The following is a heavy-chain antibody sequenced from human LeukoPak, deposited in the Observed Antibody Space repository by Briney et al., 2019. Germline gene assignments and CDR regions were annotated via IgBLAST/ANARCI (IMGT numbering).Heavy chain of an antibody. CDR1: GYTFTGYY. J-gene: IGHJ5*02. Sequence: ASVKVSCKASGYTFTGYYMHWVRQAPGQGLEWMGWINPNSGGTNYAQKFQGRVTMTRDTAISTAYMELSRLRSDDTAVYYCARGTRVTIFSRWFDPWGQGTLVTVSS. D-gene: IGHD3-3*01. CDR3: ARGTRVTIFSRWFDP. V-gene: IGHV1-2*02. CDR2: INPNSGGT.